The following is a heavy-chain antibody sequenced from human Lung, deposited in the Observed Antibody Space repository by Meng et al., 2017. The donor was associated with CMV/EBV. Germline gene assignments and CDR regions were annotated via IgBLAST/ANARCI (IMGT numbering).Heavy chain of an antibody. D-gene: IGHD1-1*01. V-gene: IGHV3-66*02. Sequence: GEXXKISCAASRFTVSSNYMTWVRQAPGKGLEWVSTIYSGGSTYYADSVKGRFTISRDNSKNTLYLQMSSLRPEDTAVYFCARVVRHLWANYYFDYWGQGKXVNGAS. CDR3: ARVVRHLWANYYFDY. J-gene: IGHJ4*02. CDR2: IYSGGST. CDR1: RFTVSSNY.